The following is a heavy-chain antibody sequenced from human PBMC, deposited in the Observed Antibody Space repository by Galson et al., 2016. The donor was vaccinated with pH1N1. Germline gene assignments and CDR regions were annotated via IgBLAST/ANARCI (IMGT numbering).Heavy chain of an antibody. V-gene: IGHV2-5*01. CDR3: ANTTVGTPTTCSFEY. D-gene: IGHD2-15*01. CDR1: GFSLKTSGVA. Sequence: PALVKPTQTLTLTCTFSGFSLKTSGVAVGWIRQPPGPALEWPPLIFWHDDERYRSSLKSRLTIPKDTSTNQVVLTVSNMDPVDTATYYCANTTVGTPTTCSFEYWGQGTLVTVSS. CDR2: IFWHDDE. J-gene: IGHJ4*02.